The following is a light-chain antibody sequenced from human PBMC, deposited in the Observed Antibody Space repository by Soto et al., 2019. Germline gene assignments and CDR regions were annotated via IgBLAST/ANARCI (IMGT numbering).Light chain of an antibody. CDR2: NAS. CDR3: QQYNNYST. V-gene: IGKV1-5*01. CDR1: QSISSW. J-gene: IGKJ1*01. Sequence: QMTQSPSTLSASVGDRVTITCRASQSISSWSAWYQQKPRKAPNLLIYNASSLESGVPSRFSGSGSGTEFTLTISSLQPGDFATYYCQQYNNYSTFGQGTKVDIK.